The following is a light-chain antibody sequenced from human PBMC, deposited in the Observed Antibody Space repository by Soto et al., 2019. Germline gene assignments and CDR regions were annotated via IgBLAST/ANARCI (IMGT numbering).Light chain of an antibody. Sequence: IVFTQSPATLCFSRGEGXXLXXRXSQSIRSNLAWYQQRPGQAPRLLMYGASTRADGIPARFTGSGSGTEFTLTISSLQSEDFAVYYCQQYHIWPPWTSGQGTKVDIK. CDR2: GAS. CDR1: QSIRSN. J-gene: IGKJ1*01. V-gene: IGKV3-15*01. CDR3: QQYHIWPPWT.